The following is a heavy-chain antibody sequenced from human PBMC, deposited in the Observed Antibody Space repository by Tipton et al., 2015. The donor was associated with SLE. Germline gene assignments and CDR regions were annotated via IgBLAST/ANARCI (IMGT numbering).Heavy chain of an antibody. CDR3: AKDYDFWGRDGFDM. CDR2: SSGSGGST. J-gene: IGHJ3*02. V-gene: IGHV3-23*01. D-gene: IGHD3-3*01. Sequence: GSLRLSCAASGFTFSTYWMHWVRQGPGKGLEWVSLSSGSGGSTYYADFVKGRFTISRDNSKNTLYLQINSLRAEDTAVYYCAKDYDFWGRDGFDMWGQGTMVTVSS. CDR1: GFTFSTYW.